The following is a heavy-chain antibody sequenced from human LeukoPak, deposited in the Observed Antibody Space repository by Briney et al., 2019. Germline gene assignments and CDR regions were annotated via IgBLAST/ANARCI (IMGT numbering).Heavy chain of an antibody. J-gene: IGHJ4*02. CDR2: IYSGGST. D-gene: IGHD2-21*02. CDR1: GFTVSSNY. CDR3: AKDLRVGTTTIFDY. Sequence: GGSLGLSCAASGFTVSSNYMSWVRQAPGKGLEWVSVIYSGGSTYYADSVKGRFTISRDNSKNTLYLQMNSLRAEDTAVYYCAKDLRVGTTTIFDYWGQGTLVTVSS. V-gene: IGHV3-53*01.